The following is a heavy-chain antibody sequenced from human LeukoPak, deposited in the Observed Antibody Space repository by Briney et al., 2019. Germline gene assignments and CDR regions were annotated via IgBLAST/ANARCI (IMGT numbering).Heavy chain of an antibody. J-gene: IGHJ6*03. D-gene: IGHD2-2*01. Sequence: SETLSLTCTVSGGSISSHYWSWIRQPPGKGLEWIGYIYYSGSTNYSPFLKSRVTISVDTSKNQFSLKLSSVTAADTAVYYCARHGCSSTSCYYSYYYMDVWGKGTTVTVSS. CDR2: IYYSGST. V-gene: IGHV4-59*11. CDR3: ARHGCSSTSCYYSYYYMDV. CDR1: GGSISSHY.